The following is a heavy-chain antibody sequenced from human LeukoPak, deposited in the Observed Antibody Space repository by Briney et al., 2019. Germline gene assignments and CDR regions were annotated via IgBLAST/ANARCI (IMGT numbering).Heavy chain of an antibody. Sequence: GGYLRLSCAASGFTLSSYEMNWVRQAPGKGLEWVSYISSSGSTIYYADSVKGRFTISRDNAKNSLYLQMNSLRAEDTAIYYCARDGEGCTSTRCYEWFDYWGQGTLVTVSS. CDR2: ISSSGSTI. D-gene: IGHD2-2*01. V-gene: IGHV3-48*03. J-gene: IGHJ4*02. CDR1: GFTLSSYE. CDR3: ARDGEGCTSTRCYEWFDY.